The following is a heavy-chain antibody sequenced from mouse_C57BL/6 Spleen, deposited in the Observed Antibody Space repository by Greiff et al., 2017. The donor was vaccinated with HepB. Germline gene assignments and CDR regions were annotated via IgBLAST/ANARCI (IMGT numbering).Heavy chain of an antibody. CDR3: ARGDYGSSYEGYFDY. V-gene: IGHV1-61*01. CDR1: GYTFTSYW. J-gene: IGHJ2*01. Sequence: QVQLQQPGAELVRPGSSVKLSCKASGYTFTSYWMDWVKQRPGQGLEWIGNIYPSDSETHYNQKFKDEATLTVDKSSSTAYMQLSSLTSEDSAVYYCARGDYGSSYEGYFDYWGQGTTLTVSS. CDR2: IYPSDSET. D-gene: IGHD1-1*01.